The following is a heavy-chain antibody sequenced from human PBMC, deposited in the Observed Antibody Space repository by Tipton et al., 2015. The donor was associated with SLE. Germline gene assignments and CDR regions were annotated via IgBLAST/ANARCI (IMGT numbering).Heavy chain of an antibody. CDR1: GGSISSYS. CDR2: IYTGGSS. Sequence: TLSLTCTVSGGSISSYSWNWIRQTPGKGLDWIGNIYTGGSSNYNPSLKSRVIISVDLSNNQVSLKLSSVTAADTAVYYCARSYSSPYYFDSWGQGTLVTVSS. J-gene: IGHJ4*02. CDR3: ARSYSSPYYFDS. D-gene: IGHD4-11*01. V-gene: IGHV4-4*08.